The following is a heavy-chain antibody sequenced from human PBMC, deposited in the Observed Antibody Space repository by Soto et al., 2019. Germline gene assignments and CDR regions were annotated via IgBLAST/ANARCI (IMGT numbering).Heavy chain of an antibody. J-gene: IGHJ4*02. CDR3: ARDRHYYDSSGYYVDY. D-gene: IGHD3-22*01. CDR1: GFTFSYYY. CDR2: ISSSSSYT. Sequence: GGSLRLSCAASGFTFSYYYMSWIRQAPGKGLEWVSYISSSSSYTNYADSVKGRFTISRDNAKNSLYLQMNSLRAEDTAVYYCARDRHYYDSSGYYVDYWGQGTLVTVSS. V-gene: IGHV3-11*06.